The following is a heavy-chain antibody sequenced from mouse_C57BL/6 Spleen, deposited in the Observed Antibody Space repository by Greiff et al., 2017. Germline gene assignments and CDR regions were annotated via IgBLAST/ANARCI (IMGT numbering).Heavy chain of an antibody. Sequence: QVHVKQSGAELVRPGTPVKMSCKASGYTFTNYWIGWAKQRPGHGLEWIGDIYPGGGYTNYNEKFKGKDTLTADKSSSTAYMQFSSLTSEDSAIYYCARAPLYYDYEDYYAMDYWGQGTSVTVSS. CDR3: ARAPLYYDYEDYYAMDY. D-gene: IGHD2-4*01. CDR2: IYPGGGYT. CDR1: GYTFTNYW. V-gene: IGHV1-63*01. J-gene: IGHJ4*01.